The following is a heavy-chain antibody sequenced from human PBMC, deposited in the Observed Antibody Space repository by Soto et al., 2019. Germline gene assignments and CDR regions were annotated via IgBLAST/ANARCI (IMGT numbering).Heavy chain of an antibody. Sequence: PGGSLRLSCAASGFTFSSYAMSWVRQAPGKGLEWVSAISGSGGSTYYADSVKGRFTISRDNSKNTLYLQMNSLRIEDTAVHYSGKKIGGAAPFDHWGKGTLVTVSS. D-gene: IGHD3-16*01. CDR3: GKKIGGAAPFDH. CDR2: ISGSGGST. V-gene: IGHV3-23*01. J-gene: IGHJ4*01. CDR1: GFTFSSYA.